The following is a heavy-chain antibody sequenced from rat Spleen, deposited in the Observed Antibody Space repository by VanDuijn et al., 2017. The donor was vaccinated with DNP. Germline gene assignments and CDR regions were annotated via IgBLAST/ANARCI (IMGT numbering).Heavy chain of an antibody. V-gene: IGHV5S10*01. CDR3: ATHQNPYYWYFDF. D-gene: IGHD3-4*01. Sequence: EVQLVESGGGLVQPGRSLKLSCAASGFTFSDYNMAWVRQTPEKGLEWVATINLDGSRTYCRDSVKGRFTVSRDNGKSTLYLQMDSLRSEDTATYYCATHQNPYYWYFDFWGPGTMVTVSS. J-gene: IGHJ1*01. CDR1: GFTFSDYN. CDR2: INLDGSRT.